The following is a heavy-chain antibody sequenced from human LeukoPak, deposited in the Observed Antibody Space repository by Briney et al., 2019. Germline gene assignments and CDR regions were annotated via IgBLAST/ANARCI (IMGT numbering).Heavy chain of an antibody. CDR2: INPSGGST. J-gene: IGHJ6*02. CDR1: GYTFTSYY. Sequence: ASVKVSCKASGYTFTSYYMHWVRQAPGQGLEWMGIINPSGGSTSYAQKSQGRVTMTRDTSTSTVYMELSSLRSEDTAVYYCARPGTEHPYGMDVWGQGTTVTVSS. CDR3: ARPGTEHPYGMDV. V-gene: IGHV1-46*01.